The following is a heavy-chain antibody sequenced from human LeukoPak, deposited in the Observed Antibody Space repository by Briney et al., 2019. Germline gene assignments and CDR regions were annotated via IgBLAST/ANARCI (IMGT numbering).Heavy chain of an antibody. CDR1: GFTFSSYA. V-gene: IGHV3-30-3*01. CDR2: IPYDGSNK. CDR3: ARDGSEYCSSTTCQRYYYMDV. J-gene: IGHJ6*03. D-gene: IGHD2-2*01. Sequence: GGSLRLSCAASGFTFSSYAMHWVRQAPGKGLEWVAVIPYDGSNKYYADSVKGRFTISRDNSKNTLYLQMNSLRAEDTAVYYCARDGSEYCSSTTCQRYYYMDVWGKGTTVTVSS.